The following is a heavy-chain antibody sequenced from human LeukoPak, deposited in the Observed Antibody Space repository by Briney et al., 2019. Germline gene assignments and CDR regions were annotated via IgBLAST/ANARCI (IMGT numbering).Heavy chain of an antibody. J-gene: IGHJ6*02. CDR1: GFTFSSYE. V-gene: IGHV3-48*03. D-gene: IGHD2/OR15-2a*01. Sequence: GGSLTLSCAASGFTFSSYEMNWVRQAPRKGLEWVSYIASGGGANRFYSESVKGRFTISRDNAKNSLYLHMNSLRAEDTGVYYCARIGTTTRGPAGLDVWGQGTTVTVSS. CDR3: ARIGTTTRGPAGLDV. CDR2: IASGGGANR.